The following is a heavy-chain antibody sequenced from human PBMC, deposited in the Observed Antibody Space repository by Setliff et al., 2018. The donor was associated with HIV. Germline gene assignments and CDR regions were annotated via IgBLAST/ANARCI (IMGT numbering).Heavy chain of an antibody. V-gene: IGHV3-30*04. CDR2: ISYDGNIK. D-gene: IGHD4-17*01. J-gene: IGHJ4*02. Sequence: GGSLRLSCAASGFIFSHYAMHWVRQGQGKGLEWVAVISYDGNIKFYADSVQGRFTVSRDNAKNTLYLQMNSLRAEDTAVYYCAKEYSDYPDPFDYWGQGTRVTVSS. CDR1: GFIFSHYA. CDR3: AKEYSDYPDPFDY.